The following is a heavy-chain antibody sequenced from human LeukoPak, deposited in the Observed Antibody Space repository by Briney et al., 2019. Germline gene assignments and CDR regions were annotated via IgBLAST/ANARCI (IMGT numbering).Heavy chain of an antibody. CDR3: ARRGFYDTSGYLFDY. Sequence: PGGSLRLSCAASGFTFSSYEMNWVRQAPGKGLEWVSYISTSGSPIDYGNSVKGRFTISRDNAKNSLYLQMNSLRAEGTALYYCARRGFYDTSGYLFDYWGQGTLVTVSS. D-gene: IGHD3-22*01. CDR1: GFTFSSYE. CDR2: ISTSGSPI. J-gene: IGHJ4*02. V-gene: IGHV3-48*03.